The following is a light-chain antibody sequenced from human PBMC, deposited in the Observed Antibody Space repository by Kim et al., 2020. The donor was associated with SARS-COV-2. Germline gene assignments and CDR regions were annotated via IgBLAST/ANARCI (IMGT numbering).Light chain of an antibody. CDR3: QSYDSNFVYV. Sequence: NFMLTQPHSVSESPGKTVTISCTRSSGSIASNYVQWYQQRPGSAPTTVIYEDNQRPSGVPDRFSGSIDSSSNSASLTISGLKTEDEADYYCQSYDSNFVYVFGTGTKVTVL. CDR2: EDN. J-gene: IGLJ1*01. CDR1: SGSIASNY. V-gene: IGLV6-57*04.